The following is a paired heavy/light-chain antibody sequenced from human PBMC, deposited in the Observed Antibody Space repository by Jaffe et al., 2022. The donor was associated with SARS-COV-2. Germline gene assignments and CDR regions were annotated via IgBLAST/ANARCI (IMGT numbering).Heavy chain of an antibody. D-gene: IGHD6-13*01. CDR2: ISSDGNIR. V-gene: IGHV3-30*18. CDR1: GFTFSNYG. Sequence: QVQLVESGGGVVQPGRSLRLSCAASGFTFSNYGINWVRQAPGKGLEWVTIISSDGNIRYYADSVRGRFTISRDNSKNTLYLQMNSLRAEDTAVYYCAKRCNSSWMAGMDVWGQGTTVTVSS. J-gene: IGHJ6*02. CDR3: AKRCNSSWMAGMDV.
Light chain of an antibody. CDR3: SSYVGSNNLV. J-gene: IGLJ2*01. Sequence: QSALTQPPSASGSPGQSVTISCTGTSSDVGGYKYVSWYQQHPGKAPKLMIYEVSKRPSGVPDRFFGSKSGNTASLTVSGLQTEDEADYYCSSYVGSNNLVFGGGTKLTVL. V-gene: IGLV2-8*01. CDR2: EVS. CDR1: SSDVGGYKY.